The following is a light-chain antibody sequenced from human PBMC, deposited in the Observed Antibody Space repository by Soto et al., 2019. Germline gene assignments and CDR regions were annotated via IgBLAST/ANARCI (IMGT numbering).Light chain of an antibody. CDR1: QGISSY. CDR3: QQLNSYPLS. CDR2: AAS. Sequence: DIQLTQSPSFRSASVGDRVTITCRASQGISSYLAWYQQKPGKAPKLLIFAASTLQSGVPSRFSGGGSGTEFTLTISSLQPEDFATYHCQQLNSYPLSFGGGTKVEIK. J-gene: IGKJ4*01. V-gene: IGKV1-9*01.